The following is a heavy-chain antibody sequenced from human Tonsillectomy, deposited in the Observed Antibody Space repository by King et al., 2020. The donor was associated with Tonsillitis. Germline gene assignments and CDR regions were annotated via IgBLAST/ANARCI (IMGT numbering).Heavy chain of an antibody. V-gene: IGHV3-21*01. CDR3: ARYLSGDSSSYDAFDI. Sequence: VQLVESGGDLVKPGGSLRLSCAASGFTFSTYSMNWVRQAPGKGLEWVSSISSTSSYIYYADSLKGRFTISRDNANNSLFLQMNRLRAADTAVYYCARYLSGDSSSYDAFDIWGQGTMVTVSS. J-gene: IGHJ3*02. D-gene: IGHD3-22*01. CDR1: GFTFSTYS. CDR2: ISSTSSYI.